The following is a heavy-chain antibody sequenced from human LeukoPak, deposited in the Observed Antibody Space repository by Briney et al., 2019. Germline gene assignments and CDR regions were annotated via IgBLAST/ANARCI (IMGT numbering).Heavy chain of an antibody. V-gene: IGHV3-49*04. D-gene: IGHD3-10*01. Sequence: TGGSLRLSCTASGFTFGDYAMSWVRQAPGKGLEWVGFIRSKAYGGTTEYAASVKGRFTISRDDSKSIAYLQMNSLKTEDTAVYYCTRGTLQGFGGSYYFDYWGQGTLVTVSS. CDR2: IRSKAYGGTT. CDR1: GFTFGDYA. CDR3: TRGTLQGFGGSYYFDY. J-gene: IGHJ4*02.